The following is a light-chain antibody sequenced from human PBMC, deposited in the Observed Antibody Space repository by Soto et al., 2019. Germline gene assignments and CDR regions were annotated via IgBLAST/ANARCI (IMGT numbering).Light chain of an antibody. Sequence: QSALTQPASVSGSPGQSITISCTGTSSDICTYNYVSWYQQHPGKAPKLMLYEVSNRPSGVSNRFFGSKSGNTASLTISGLQAEDEADYFCNSYTSSSTLYVFGTGTKLTVL. J-gene: IGLJ1*01. CDR3: NSYTSSSTLYV. V-gene: IGLV2-14*01. CDR1: SSDICTYNY. CDR2: EVS.